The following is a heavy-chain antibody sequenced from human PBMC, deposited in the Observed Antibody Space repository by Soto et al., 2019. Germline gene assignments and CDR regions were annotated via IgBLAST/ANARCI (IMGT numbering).Heavy chain of an antibody. D-gene: IGHD3-22*01. J-gene: IGHJ2*01. CDR1: GGSISSGDYY. CDR3: ARGSNYYDSSGSGWSWYFAL. V-gene: IGHV4-30-4*01. Sequence: QVQLQESGPGLVRPSQTLSLTCSVSGGSISSGDYYWSWIRQPPGKGLEWIGYIYYSGTTYYNPSLRSRVNISVDTSKSPFSLKLSSVTAADTAVYYCARGSNYYDSSGSGWSWYFALWGRGTLVTVSS. CDR2: IYYSGTT.